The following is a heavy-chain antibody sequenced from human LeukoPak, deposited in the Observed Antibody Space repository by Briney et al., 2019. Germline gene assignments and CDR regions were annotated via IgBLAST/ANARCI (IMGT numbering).Heavy chain of an antibody. Sequence: SVKVSCKASGGTFSSYTISWVRQAPGQGLEWMGRIIPILGMANYAQKFQGRVTITADKSTSTAYMELSSLRSEDTAVYYCARGGPGYAFDIWGQGTMVTVSS. V-gene: IGHV1-69*02. CDR1: GGTFSSYT. CDR3: ARGGPGYAFDI. J-gene: IGHJ3*02. CDR2: IIPILGMA.